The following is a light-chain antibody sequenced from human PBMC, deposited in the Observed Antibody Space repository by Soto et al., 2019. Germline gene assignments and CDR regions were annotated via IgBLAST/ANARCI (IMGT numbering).Light chain of an antibody. CDR1: QSVSSSY. J-gene: IGKJ1*01. Sequence: EIVLTQSPGTLSLSPGERATLSCRASQSVSSSYLAWYQQKPGQAPRLLLYGASSRSTGIPDRFSGSVSGTGFKLTISRLQPEDGAVYYCEQYGSSPPWTFGQGTKVEIK. CDR3: EQYGSSPPWT. CDR2: GAS. V-gene: IGKV3-20*01.